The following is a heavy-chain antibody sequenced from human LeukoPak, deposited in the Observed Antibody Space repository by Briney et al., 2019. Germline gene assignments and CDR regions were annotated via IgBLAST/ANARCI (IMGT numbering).Heavy chain of an antibody. CDR2: ISSGSSTI. CDR1: GFTFSTYS. D-gene: IGHD3-3*01. Sequence: PGGSLRLSCAASGFTFSTYSMNWVRQAPGKGLEWVSSISSGSSTIYYADSVKGRFTISRDNAKSSLYLQMNSLRAEDTAVYYCARYRFLEWLPPSGYFDLWGRGTLVAVSS. J-gene: IGHJ2*01. V-gene: IGHV3-48*04. CDR3: ARYRFLEWLPPSGYFDL.